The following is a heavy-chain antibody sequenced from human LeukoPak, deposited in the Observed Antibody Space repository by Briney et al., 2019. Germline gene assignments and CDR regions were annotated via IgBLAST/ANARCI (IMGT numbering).Heavy chain of an antibody. CDR2: SNTSGSST. CDR3: ARDKNGVYDFWSGYYLANSYYGMDV. D-gene: IGHD3-3*01. Sequence: ASVKVSCKASGYTFTSYYMHWVRQPPAQGLEWMGISNTSGSSTSYAQKFQGRVTMTRDTSTSTVYMELSSLRSEDTAVYYCARDKNGVYDFWSGYYLANSYYGMDVWGQGTTVTVSS. V-gene: IGHV1-46*01. CDR1: GYTFTSYY. J-gene: IGHJ6*02.